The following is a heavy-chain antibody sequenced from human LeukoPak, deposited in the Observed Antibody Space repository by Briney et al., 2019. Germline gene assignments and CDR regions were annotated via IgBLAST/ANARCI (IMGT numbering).Heavy chain of an antibody. D-gene: IGHD3-22*01. CDR3: ARHRALLGYYDSSGYYGHDAFDI. V-gene: IGHV4-39*01. J-gene: IGHJ3*02. CDR2: IYYSGST. Sequence: SETLSLTCTVSGGSISSSSYYWGWIRQPPGKGLEWIGSIYYSGSTYYNPSLKSRVTISVDTSKNQFSLKLSSVTAADTAVYYCARHRALLGYYDSSGYYGHDAFDIWSQGTMVTVSS. CDR1: GGSISSSSYY.